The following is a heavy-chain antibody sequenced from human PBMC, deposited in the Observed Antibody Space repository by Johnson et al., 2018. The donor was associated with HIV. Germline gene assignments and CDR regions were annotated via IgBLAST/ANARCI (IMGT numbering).Heavy chain of an antibody. V-gene: IGHV3-30-3*01. D-gene: IGHD5-24*01. CDR1: GFTFSSYA. Sequence: QVQLVESGGGLVQPGRSLRLSCAASGFTFSSYAMHWVRQAPGKGLEWVAVISYDGSNKYYADSVKGRFTISRDNSKNTLYLQMNSLRAEDTAVYYCARDRVPDLDGPSVDAFDIWGQGTMVTVSS. J-gene: IGHJ3*02. CDR3: ARDRVPDLDGPSVDAFDI. CDR2: ISYDGSNK.